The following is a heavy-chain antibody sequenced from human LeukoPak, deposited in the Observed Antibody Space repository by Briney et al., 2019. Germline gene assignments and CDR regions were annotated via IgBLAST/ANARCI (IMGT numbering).Heavy chain of an antibody. Sequence: GGSLRLSCAASGFTFSSYSMNWVRQAPGKGLEWVSYISSSSSTIYYADSVKGRFTISRDNAKNSLYLQMNSLRAEDTAVYYCARGPKVLKTYCSSTSCYAIGPAFDIWGQGTMVTVSS. J-gene: IGHJ3*02. CDR2: ISSSSSTI. V-gene: IGHV3-48*04. CDR1: GFTFSSYS. CDR3: ARGPKVLKTYCSSTSCYAIGPAFDI. D-gene: IGHD2-2*01.